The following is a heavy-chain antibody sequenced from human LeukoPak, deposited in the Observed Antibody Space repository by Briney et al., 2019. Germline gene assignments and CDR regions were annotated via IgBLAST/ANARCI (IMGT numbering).Heavy chain of an antibody. CDR2: ISSFSGTI. Sequence: GGSLRLSCAASGFTFNTYKMNWVRQAPGKGLEWVSYISSFSGTINYADSVKGRFTISRDNAKNSLYLQMNSLRAEDTAVYYCARDQGGVGYWGQGTLVTVSS. J-gene: IGHJ4*02. CDR1: GFTFNTYK. D-gene: IGHD3-16*01. CDR3: ARDQGGVGY. V-gene: IGHV3-48*01.